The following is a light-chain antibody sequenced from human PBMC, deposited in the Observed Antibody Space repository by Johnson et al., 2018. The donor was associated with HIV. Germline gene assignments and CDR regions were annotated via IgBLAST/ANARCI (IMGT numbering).Light chain of an antibody. V-gene: IGLV1-51*01. J-gene: IGLJ1*01. CDR3: GTWDSSLSAGPYV. CDR1: NSNIGSNY. Sequence: QSVLTQPPSVSAAPGQKVTISCSGSNSNIGSNYVSWYQQLPGTAPKLLIYDNNKRPSGIPDRFSGSKSGTSATLGITGLQTGDEADYYCGTWDSSLSAGPYVFGTGTKVTVL. CDR2: DNN.